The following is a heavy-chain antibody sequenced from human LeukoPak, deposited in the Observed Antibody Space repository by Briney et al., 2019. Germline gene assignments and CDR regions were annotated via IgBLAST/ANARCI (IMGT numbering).Heavy chain of an antibody. CDR1: GYTFTSYG. V-gene: IGHV1-18*01. Sequence: ASVKVSCKASGYTFTSYGISWVRQAPGQGLEWMGWISAYNGNTNYAQKLQGRVTMTTDTSTSTAYMELSSLRSEDTAVYYCAREGYDILTGYTPVGFDYWGQGTLVTVSS. J-gene: IGHJ4*02. CDR2: ISAYNGNT. CDR3: AREGYDILTGYTPVGFDY. D-gene: IGHD3-9*01.